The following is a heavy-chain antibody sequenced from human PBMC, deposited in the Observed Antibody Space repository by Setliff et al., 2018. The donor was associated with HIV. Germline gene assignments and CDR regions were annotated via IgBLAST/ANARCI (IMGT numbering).Heavy chain of an antibody. CDR2: IHYSGST. CDR1: GGSISSGVSY. V-gene: IGHV4-31*01. D-gene: IGHD3-10*01. CDR3: ARASAERSSVRGLGIAFEI. Sequence: PSETLSLTCNVSGGSISSGVSYWNWVRQHPGKGLEWIGYIHYSGSTYYNPSLKSPVSMSVDTSKNQFSLNVSSVTAADTAVYYCARASAERSSVRGLGIAFEIWGHGTMVTVSS. J-gene: IGHJ3*02.